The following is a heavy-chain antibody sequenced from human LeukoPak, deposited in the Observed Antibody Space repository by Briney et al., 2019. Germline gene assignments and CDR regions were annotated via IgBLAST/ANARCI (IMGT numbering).Heavy chain of an antibody. J-gene: IGHJ4*02. D-gene: IGHD4-23*01. CDR2: IYTSGST. CDR3: ARQFRYGRNSPALDY. V-gene: IGHV4-4*07. CDR1: GGSISSYY. Sequence: SETLSLTCTVSGGSISSYYWSWIRQPAGKGLEWIGRIYTSGSTNYNPSLKSRVTMSVDTSKNQFSLKLSSVTAADTAVYYCARQFRYGRNSPALDYWGQGTLVTVSS.